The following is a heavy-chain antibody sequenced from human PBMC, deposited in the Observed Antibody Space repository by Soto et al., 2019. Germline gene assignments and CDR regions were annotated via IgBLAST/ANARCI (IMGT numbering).Heavy chain of an antibody. Sequence: SETLSLTCTVSGGSISSSSYYWGWIRQPPGKGLEWIGSIYYSGSTYYNPSLKSRVTISVDTSKNQFSLKLSSVTAADTAVYYCSSQGQRQYRGRHYYCYYGMDVWGQGTTVTVSS. D-gene: IGHD5-12*01. V-gene: IGHV4-39*01. J-gene: IGHJ6*02. CDR1: GGSISSSSYY. CDR3: SSQGQRQYRGRHYYCYYGMDV. CDR2: IYYSGST.